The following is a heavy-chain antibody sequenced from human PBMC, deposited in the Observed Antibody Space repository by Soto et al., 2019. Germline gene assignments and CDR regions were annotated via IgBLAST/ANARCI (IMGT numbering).Heavy chain of an antibody. Sequence: EVQLVESGGGLIQPGGSLRLSCAASGFTVSSDYMSWVRQAPGKGLGWVSVIYSGGSTYYADSVKGQCTISRDNSKNTLYLQMNSLRAEDTAVYYCARDKGSYYSMDVWGQGTTVTVSS. CDR2: IYSGGST. J-gene: IGHJ6*02. V-gene: IGHV3-53*01. CDR1: GFTVSSDY. CDR3: ARDKGSYYSMDV.